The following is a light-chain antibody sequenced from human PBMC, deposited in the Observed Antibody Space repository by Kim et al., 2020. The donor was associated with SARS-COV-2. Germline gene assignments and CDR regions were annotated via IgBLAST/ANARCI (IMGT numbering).Light chain of an antibody. Sequence: VTISSTGSSSNIGAGYDVHWYQQLPGTAPKLLIYGNSNRPSGVPDRFSGSKSGTSASLAITGLQAEDEADYYCQSYDSSLSGSGVFGTGTKVTVL. J-gene: IGLJ1*01. CDR2: GNS. CDR3: QSYDSSLSGSGV. V-gene: IGLV1-40*01. CDR1: SSNIGAGYD.